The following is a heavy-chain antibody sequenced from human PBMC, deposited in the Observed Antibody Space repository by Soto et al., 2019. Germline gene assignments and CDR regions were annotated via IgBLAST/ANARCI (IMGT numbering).Heavy chain of an antibody. D-gene: IGHD3-16*01. Sequence: PSETLSLTCTVSGCSISSYYWSWIRQPPGKGLEWIGYIYYSGSTNYNPSLKSRVTISVDTSKNQFSLKLSSVTAADTAVYYCGSQYSYINTWSDPGGQEPLVTFP. J-gene: IGHJ5*02. CDR2: IYYSGST. CDR1: GCSISSYY. CDR3: GSQYSYINTWSDP. V-gene: IGHV4-59*08.